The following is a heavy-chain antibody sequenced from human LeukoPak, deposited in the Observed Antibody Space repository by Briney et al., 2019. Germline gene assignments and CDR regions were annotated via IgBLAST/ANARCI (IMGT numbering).Heavy chain of an antibody. CDR1: GGSISSYY. Sequence: SETLSLTCTVSGGSISSYYWSWIRQPPGKGLEWIGYIYYSGSTNYNPSLKSRVTISVDTSKNQFSLKLSSVTAADTAVYYCARHGTSGWEIDYWGQGTLVTVSS. CDR3: ARHGTSGWEIDY. CDR2: IYYSGST. V-gene: IGHV4-59*08. D-gene: IGHD6-19*01. J-gene: IGHJ4*02.